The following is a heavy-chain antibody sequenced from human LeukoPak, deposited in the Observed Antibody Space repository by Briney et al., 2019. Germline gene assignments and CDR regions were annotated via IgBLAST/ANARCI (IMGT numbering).Heavy chain of an antibody. CDR3: ARSRRDNYYYYYGMDV. CDR1: GFTFSSYE. J-gene: IGHJ6*02. V-gene: IGHV3-48*03. D-gene: IGHD5-24*01. Sequence: PGGSLRLSCAASGFTFSSYEMTWVRQAPGKGLKWVSNISSSDTTIHYADSVKGRFTISRDNARNSLYLQMNSLRAEDTAVYYCARSRRDNYYYYYGMDVWGQGTTVTVPS. CDR2: ISSSDTTI.